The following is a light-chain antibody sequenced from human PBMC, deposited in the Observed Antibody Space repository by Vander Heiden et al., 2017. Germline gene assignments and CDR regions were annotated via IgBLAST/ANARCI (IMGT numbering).Light chain of an antibody. J-gene: IGLJ2*01. CDR1: SSNIGAGFD. V-gene: IGLV1-40*01. Sequence: QSVLTQPPSVSGAPGQRVTIPCTGSSSNIGAGFDVHWYQQLPEAAPKLLIYGDSNRPSGVPDRFSGSKPGTSASLAITGLQAEDEADYYCQSYDSSLSGSVVFGGGTKLTVL. CDR3: QSYDSSLSGSVV. CDR2: GDS.